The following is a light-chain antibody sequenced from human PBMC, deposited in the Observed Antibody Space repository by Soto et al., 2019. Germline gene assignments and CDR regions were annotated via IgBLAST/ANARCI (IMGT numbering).Light chain of an antibody. CDR1: ETISHY. CDR2: AAS. Sequence: IHMAQSPSSLSXSVGDRVTISCRASETISHYLNWYQQKPGKAPKLLIYAASKLQSGVPSRFSGSGSGTDFTLTITSLQTEDSATYYCQQSSSTPLTFCGGTKVDIK. CDR3: QQSSSTPLT. V-gene: IGKV1-39*01. J-gene: IGKJ4*01.